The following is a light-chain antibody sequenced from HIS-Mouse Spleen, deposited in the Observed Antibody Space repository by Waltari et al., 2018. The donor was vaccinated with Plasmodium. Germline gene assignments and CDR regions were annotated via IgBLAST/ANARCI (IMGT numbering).Light chain of an antibody. CDR3: QQYNNWSFT. CDR2: GAS. CDR1: KSVRSD. V-gene: IGKV3-15*01. Sequence: EIVMTQSPATLSVSPGERATLPCRASKSVRSDLAWYQQKPGPAPRHLIYGASTRATGIPARFSGSGTGSEFTLTISSLQSEDFAVYYCQQYNNWSFTFGPGTKVDIK. J-gene: IGKJ3*01.